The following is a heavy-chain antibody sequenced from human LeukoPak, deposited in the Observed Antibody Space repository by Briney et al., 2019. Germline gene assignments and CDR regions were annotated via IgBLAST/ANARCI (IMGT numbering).Heavy chain of an antibody. CDR1: GFTFSDYW. Sequence: PGGSLRLSCAASGFTFSDYWMHWVRQAPGKGLVWVSRIKTDGRGTNYADSVKGRFTISRDNAKNTLYLQMNSLRADDTAVYYCARFAAGGSYYYYMDVWGKGTTVTVSS. CDR3: ARFAAGGSYYYYMDV. CDR2: IKTDGRGT. J-gene: IGHJ6*03. D-gene: IGHD6-25*01. V-gene: IGHV3-74*01.